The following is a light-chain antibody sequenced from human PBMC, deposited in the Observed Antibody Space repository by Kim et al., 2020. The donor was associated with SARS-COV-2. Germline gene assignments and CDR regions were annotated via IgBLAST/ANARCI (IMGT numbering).Light chain of an antibody. CDR1: QGISSY. J-gene: IGKJ2*01. CDR2: AAS. Sequence: DIQLTQSPSFLSTSVGDRVTITCRASQGISSYLAWYQQKPGKAPKLLIYAASTLQSGVPSRFSGSGSGTVFTLTISSLQPEDFATYYCQQLNSYPYTFGQGTKLEI. CDR3: QQLNSYPYT. V-gene: IGKV1-9*01.